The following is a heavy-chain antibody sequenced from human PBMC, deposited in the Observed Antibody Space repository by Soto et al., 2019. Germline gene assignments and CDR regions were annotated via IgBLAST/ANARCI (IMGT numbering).Heavy chain of an antibody. CDR1: GWSFSGYY. CDR2: INHSGST. D-gene: IGHD4-17*01. V-gene: IGHV4-34*01. J-gene: IGHJ4*02. CDR3: ARAYGGNVFDY. Sequence: QVQLQQWGAGLLKPSETLSLTCAVYGWSFSGYYWSWIRQPPGKGLEWIGEINHSGSTNYNPSLTSRVTISVDTSKNQFSLKLRSVTAADTAVYYCARAYGGNVFDYWGQGTLVTVSS.